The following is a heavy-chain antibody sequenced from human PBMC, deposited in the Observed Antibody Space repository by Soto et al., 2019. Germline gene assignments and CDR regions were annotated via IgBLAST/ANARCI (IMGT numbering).Heavy chain of an antibody. D-gene: IGHD2-15*01. CDR1: GFTFSSYG. V-gene: IGHV3-30*18. Sequence: WGSLRLSCAASGFTFSSYGMHWVRQAPGKGLEWVAVISYDGSNKYYADSVKGRFTISRDNSKNTLYLQMNSLRAEDTAVYYCAKDRLTVVVAATLYYYYYGMDVWGQGTTVTVSS. CDR2: ISYDGSNK. J-gene: IGHJ6*02. CDR3: AKDRLTVVVAATLYYYYYGMDV.